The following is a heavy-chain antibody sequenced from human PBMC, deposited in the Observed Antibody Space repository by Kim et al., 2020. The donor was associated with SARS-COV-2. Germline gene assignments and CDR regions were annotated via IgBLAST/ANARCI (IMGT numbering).Heavy chain of an antibody. Sequence: GGSLRLSCAASGFTFSSYSMNWVRQAPGKGLEWVSSISSSSSYIYYADSVKGRFTISRDNAKNSLYLQMNSLRAEDTAVYYCASGAPYCGGDCYPRYWGQGTLVTVSS. V-gene: IGHV3-21*01. CDR1: GFTFSSYS. CDR2: ISSSSSYI. D-gene: IGHD2-21*01. CDR3: ASGAPYCGGDCYPRY. J-gene: IGHJ4*02.